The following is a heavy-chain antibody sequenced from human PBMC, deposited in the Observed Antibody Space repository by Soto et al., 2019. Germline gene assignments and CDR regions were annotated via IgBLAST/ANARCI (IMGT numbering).Heavy chain of an antibody. V-gene: IGHV4-34*01. D-gene: IGHD2-2*01. J-gene: IGHJ6*02. Sequence: SETLSLTCAVYGGSFSGYYWSWIRQPPGKGLEWVGEINHSGSTNYNPSLKSRVTISVDTSKNQFSLKLSSVTAADTAVYYCARTLLYCSSTSCHYYYYYGMDVWGQGTTVTVSS. CDR3: ARTLLYCSSTSCHYYYYYGMDV. CDR1: GGSFSGYY. CDR2: INHSGST.